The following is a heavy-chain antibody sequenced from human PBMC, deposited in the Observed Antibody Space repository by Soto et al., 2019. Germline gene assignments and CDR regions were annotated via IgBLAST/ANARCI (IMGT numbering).Heavy chain of an antibody. J-gene: IGHJ3*02. V-gene: IGHV3-33*01. CDR1: GFTFSSYG. CDR2: IWYDGSNK. Sequence: PGGSLSLSCAASGFTFSSYGMHWVRQAPGKGLEWVAVIWYDGSNKYYADSVKGRFTISRDNSKNTLYLQMNSLRAEDTAVCYCARDPLYCSSTSCYSDAFDIWGQGTMVTVSS. D-gene: IGHD2-2*01. CDR3: ARDPLYCSSTSCYSDAFDI.